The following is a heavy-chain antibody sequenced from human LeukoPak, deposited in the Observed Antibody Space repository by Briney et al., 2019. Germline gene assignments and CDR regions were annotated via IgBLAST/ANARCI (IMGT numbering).Heavy chain of an antibody. J-gene: IGHJ4*02. CDR2: IYYSGST. CDR3: ARDHDSNLDY. Sequence: PSETLSLTSTVSGGSISSGGYYWSWIRQHPGNGLEWIGYIYYSGSTYYNPSLKSLVTISVDTSKNQFSLKQSSVTAADTAVYYCARDHDSNLDYWGQGTLVPVSS. CDR1: GGSISSGGYY. D-gene: IGHD4-11*01. V-gene: IGHV4-31*01.